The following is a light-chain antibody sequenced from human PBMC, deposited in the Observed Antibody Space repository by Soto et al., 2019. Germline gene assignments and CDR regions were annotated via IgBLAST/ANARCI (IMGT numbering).Light chain of an antibody. CDR2: DAS. V-gene: IGKV3-11*01. J-gene: IGKJ5*01. CDR1: QSVSIY. CDR3: QQRSNSPPWIN. Sequence: EVVLTQSPATLSLSPGDRATLSCRASQSVSIYLAWYQQKPGQAPRLLIYDASNRATGIPAKFSGRGSGPDFTLTISSLAPEDSAVYYCQQRSNSPPWINVGQGKRLEIK.